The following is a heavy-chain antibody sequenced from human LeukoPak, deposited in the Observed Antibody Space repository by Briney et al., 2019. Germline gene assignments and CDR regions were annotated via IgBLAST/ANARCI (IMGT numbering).Heavy chain of an antibody. CDR2: INPNSGGT. J-gene: IGHJ4*02. Sequence: ASVKVSCKSSGDTFTGYYMHWVRQAPGQGLEWMGWINPNSGGTNYAQKFQGGVTMTRDTSISTAYMELSRLRSDDTAVYYCARSRGGRSFDYWGQGTLVTVSS. CDR3: ARSRGGRSFDY. D-gene: IGHD2-15*01. V-gene: IGHV1-2*02. CDR1: GDTFTGYY.